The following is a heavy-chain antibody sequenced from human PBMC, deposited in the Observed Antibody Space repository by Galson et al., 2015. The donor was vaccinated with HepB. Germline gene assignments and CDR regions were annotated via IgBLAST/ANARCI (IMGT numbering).Heavy chain of an antibody. CDR3: ARDLGRLYYYMDV. J-gene: IGHJ6*03. CDR1: GFTFSSYA. CDR2: ISYDGSNK. V-gene: IGHV3-30-3*01. Sequence: SLRLSCAASGFTFSSYAMHWVRQAPGKGLEWVAVISYDGSNKYYADSVKGRFTISRDNSKNTLYLQMNSLRAEDTAVYYCARDLGRLYYYMDVWGKGTTVTVSS. D-gene: IGHD7-27*01.